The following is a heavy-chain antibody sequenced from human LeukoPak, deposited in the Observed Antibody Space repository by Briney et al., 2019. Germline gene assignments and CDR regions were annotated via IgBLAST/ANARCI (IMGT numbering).Heavy chain of an antibody. CDR3: ATGGRYGATGYYYYYMDV. V-gene: IGHV3-20*03. D-gene: IGHD1-26*01. Sequence: YWNGGSTGYADSVKGRFTISRDNAKNSLYLQMNSLRAEDTALYYCATGGRYGATGYYYYYMDVWGKGTTVTLSS. CDR2: YWNGGST. J-gene: IGHJ6*03.